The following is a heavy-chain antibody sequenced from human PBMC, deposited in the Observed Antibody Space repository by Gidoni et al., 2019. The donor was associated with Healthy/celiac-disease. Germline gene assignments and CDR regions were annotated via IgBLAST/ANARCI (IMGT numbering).Heavy chain of an antibody. V-gene: IGHV2-5*01. CDR2: IYWNDDK. D-gene: IGHD2-2*01. J-gene: IGHJ4*02. CDR3: AHRRDGYCSSTSCLYYFDY. Sequence: QITLKESGPTLVKPTQTLTLTCTFSGFSLSTSGVGVGWIRQPPGKALEWLALIYWNDDKRYSPSLKSRLTITKDTSKNQVVLTMTNMDPVDTATYYCAHRRDGYCSSTSCLYYFDYWGQGTLVTVSS. CDR1: GFSLSTSGVG.